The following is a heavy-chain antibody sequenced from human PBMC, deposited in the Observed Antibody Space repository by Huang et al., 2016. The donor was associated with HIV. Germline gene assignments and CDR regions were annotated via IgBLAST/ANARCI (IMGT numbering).Heavy chain of an antibody. CDR1: GFSFKSDS. CDR2: ISNSRKYR. V-gene: IGHV3-21*02. J-gene: IGHJ5*02. CDR3: ARETLDCSRGEYHSGGLDL. D-gene: IGHD4-4*01. Sequence: EVRLEESGGDLVKPGGSLRLSCTASGFSFKSDSVNWVRHVHGEGQQRVANISNSRKYRQYRDSVKGRFTTSGDNDKDSLYLQMRALRGNDTGRYFCARETLDCSRGEYHSGGLDLWGHGTLVTVSS.